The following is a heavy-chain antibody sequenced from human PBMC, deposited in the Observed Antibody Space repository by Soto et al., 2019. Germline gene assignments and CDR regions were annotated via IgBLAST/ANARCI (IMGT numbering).Heavy chain of an antibody. Sequence: EVQLLESGGGLVQPGGSLRLSCAASGFTFSSYGMTWVRQAPGKGLEWVSFSSATGAGTYYADSVEGRFTISRDNSKNTLYLQMTSLRADATAVYYCAKDRRAGGNYGFYSDFWGQGALVIVSS. CDR3: AKDRRAGGNYGFYSDF. D-gene: IGHD1-7*01. CDR2: SSATGAGT. CDR1: GFTFSSYG. J-gene: IGHJ4*02. V-gene: IGHV3-23*01.